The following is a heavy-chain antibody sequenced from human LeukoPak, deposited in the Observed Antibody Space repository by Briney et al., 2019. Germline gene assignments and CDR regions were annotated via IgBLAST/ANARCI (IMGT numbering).Heavy chain of an antibody. J-gene: IGHJ5*02. D-gene: IGHD2-2*01. CDR1: GGSFSGYY. CDR2: INHSGRN. CDR3: ARTTEDCSSTSCYHYWFDH. Sequence: PSETLSLTCAVYGGSFSGYYWSWFSQPPAKGREWIGEINHSGRNNYNPSLKSRGTISVDTSKNQFSLKLHSVTAADTAVYYCARTTEDCSSTSCYHYWFDHWGQGTLVTVSS. V-gene: IGHV4-34*01.